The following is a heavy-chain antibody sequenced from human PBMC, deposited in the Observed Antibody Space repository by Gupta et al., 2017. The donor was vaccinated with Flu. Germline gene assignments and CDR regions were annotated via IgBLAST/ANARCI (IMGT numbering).Heavy chain of an antibody. V-gene: IGHV5-51*01. CDR1: TTYW. J-gene: IGHJ4*02. Sequence: TTYWIGWVRKMAGKGLEWMGIFYPGDSDSRESQSFQGQVTSSADKSISTAYLQWSSLKASDTAIYYCARARGYSYGFFDYWGQGTLVTVSS. CDR2: FYPGDSDS. D-gene: IGHD5-18*01. CDR3: ARARGYSYGFFDY.